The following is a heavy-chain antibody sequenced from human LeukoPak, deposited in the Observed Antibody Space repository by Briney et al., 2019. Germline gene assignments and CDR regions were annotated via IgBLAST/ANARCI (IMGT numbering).Heavy chain of an antibody. CDR2: IIPIFGTA. CDR1: GGTFSSYA. V-gene: IGHV1-69*01. Sequence: SVKVSCKASGGTFSSYAISWVRQAPGQGLEWMGGIIPIFGTANYAQKFQGRVTITADESTSTAYMELSSLRSEDTAVYYCARGVIAAAGTRYSYYYYGMDVWGKGTTVTVSS. CDR3: ARGVIAAAGTRYSYYYYGMDV. J-gene: IGHJ6*04. D-gene: IGHD6-13*01.